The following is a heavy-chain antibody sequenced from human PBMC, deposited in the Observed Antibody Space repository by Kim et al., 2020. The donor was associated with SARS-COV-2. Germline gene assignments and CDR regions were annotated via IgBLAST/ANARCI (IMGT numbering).Heavy chain of an antibody. Sequence: GGSLRLSCAASGFTFSSYGMHWVRQAPGKGLEWVAVISYDGSNKYYADSVKGRFTISRDNSKNTLYLQMNSLRAEDTAVYYCAKDWTGGATHYYGMDVWGQGTTVTVSS. CDR2: ISYDGSNK. V-gene: IGHV3-30*18. CDR3: AKDWTGGATHYYGMDV. D-gene: IGHD1-26*01. J-gene: IGHJ6*02. CDR1: GFTFSSYG.